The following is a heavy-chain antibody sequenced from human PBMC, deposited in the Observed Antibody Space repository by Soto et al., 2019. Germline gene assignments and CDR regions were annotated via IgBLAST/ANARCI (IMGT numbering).Heavy chain of an antibody. V-gene: IGHV3-30*04. CDR3: ARDFMVRRLSAFDI. CDR1: GFTFSSYA. Sequence: QVQLVESGGGVVQPGRSLRLSCAASGFTFSSYAMHWVRQAPGKGLEWVAVISYDGRNKYYADSVKGRFTISRHNSKNTLYLQMNSLRAEDTAVYYCARDFMVRRLSAFDIWGQGTMVTVSS. CDR2: ISYDGRNK. J-gene: IGHJ3*02. D-gene: IGHD3-10*01.